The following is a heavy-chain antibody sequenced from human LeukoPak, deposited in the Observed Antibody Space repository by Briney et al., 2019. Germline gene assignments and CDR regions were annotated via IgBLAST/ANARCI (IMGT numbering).Heavy chain of an antibody. D-gene: IGHD5-18*01. CDR3: ARDGYSYGYTHEHEFDY. V-gene: IGHV1-24*01. Sequence: ASVKVSCKVSGYTLTELSMHWVRQAPGKGLEWMGGFDPEDGETIYAQKFQGRVTMTEDTSTDTAYMELRSLRSDDTAVYYCARDGYSYGYTHEHEFDYWGQGTLVTVSS. CDR2: FDPEDGET. J-gene: IGHJ4*02. CDR1: GYTLTELS.